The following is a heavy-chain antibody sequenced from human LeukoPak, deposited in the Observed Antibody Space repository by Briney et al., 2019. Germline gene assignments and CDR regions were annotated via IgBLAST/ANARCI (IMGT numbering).Heavy chain of an antibody. Sequence: GESLKISCKGSGYSFTSYWIGWVRQMPGKGLEWMGIIYPGDSDTRYSPSFKGQVTISANNSISTAYLQWSSLKASDTAMYYCARQGAGGSSPFDYWGQGTLVTVSS. D-gene: IGHD6-6*01. CDR2: IYPGDSDT. CDR3: ARQGAGGSSPFDY. V-gene: IGHV5-51*01. J-gene: IGHJ4*02. CDR1: GYSFTSYW.